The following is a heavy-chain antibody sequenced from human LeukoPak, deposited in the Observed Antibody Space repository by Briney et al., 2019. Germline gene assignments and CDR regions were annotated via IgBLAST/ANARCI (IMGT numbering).Heavy chain of an antibody. Sequence: SETLSLTCTVSGRSISSYYWSWIRQPPGKGLEWNGYIYYSGSTNYNPSLKSRVTISVDTSKNQFSLKLSSVTAADTAVYYCARYSSSWYLWRGWFDPWGQGTLVTVSS. CDR2: IYYSGST. CDR1: GRSISSYY. V-gene: IGHV4-59*01. CDR3: ARYSSSWYLWRGWFDP. J-gene: IGHJ5*02. D-gene: IGHD6-13*01.